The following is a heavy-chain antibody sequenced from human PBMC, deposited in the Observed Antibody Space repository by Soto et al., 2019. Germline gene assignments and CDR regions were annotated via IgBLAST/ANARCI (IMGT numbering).Heavy chain of an antibody. D-gene: IGHD3-10*01. CDR1: GFTFGDYA. J-gene: IGHJ6*03. V-gene: IGHV3-49*03. Sequence: GGSLRLSCTASGFTFGDYAMSWFRQAPGKGLEWVGFIRSKAYGGTTEYAASVKGRFTISRDDSKSIAYLQMNSLKTEDTAVYYCTRQLLWFGELNYYMDVWGKGTTVTVSS. CDR2: IRSKAYGGTT. CDR3: TRQLLWFGELNYYMDV.